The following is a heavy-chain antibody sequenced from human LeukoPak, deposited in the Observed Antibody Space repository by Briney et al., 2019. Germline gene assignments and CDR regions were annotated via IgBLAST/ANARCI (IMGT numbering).Heavy chain of an antibody. V-gene: IGHV1-24*01. CDR1: GYTLTELS. CDR3: ATGVLDSYSSSWFPFDY. J-gene: IGHJ4*02. CDR2: FDPEDGET. Sequence: ASVKVSCKVSGYTLTELSMHWVRQAPGKGLEWMGGFDPEDGETIYAQKFQGRVTMTEDTSTDTAYMELSSLRSEDTAVYYCATGVLDSYSSSWFPFDYWGQGTLVTVSS. D-gene: IGHD6-13*01.